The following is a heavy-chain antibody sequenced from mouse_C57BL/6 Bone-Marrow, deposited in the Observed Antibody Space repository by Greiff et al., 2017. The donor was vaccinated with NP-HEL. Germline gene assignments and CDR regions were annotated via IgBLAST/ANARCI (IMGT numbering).Heavy chain of an antibody. J-gene: IGHJ3*01. CDR1: GYTFTSYG. CDR2: IYPRSGNT. Sequence: QVQLQQSGAELARPGASVKLSCKASGYTFTSYGISWVKQRTGQGLEWIGEIYPRSGNTYYNEKFKGKATLTAVKSSSTAYMELRSLTAEASAVYFCARIPYYSNYAWFAYWGQGTLVTVSA. D-gene: IGHD2-5*01. CDR3: ARIPYYSNYAWFAY. V-gene: IGHV1-81*01.